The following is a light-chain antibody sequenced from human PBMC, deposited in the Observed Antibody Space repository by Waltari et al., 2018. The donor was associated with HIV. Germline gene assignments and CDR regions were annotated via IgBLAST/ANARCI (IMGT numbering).Light chain of an antibody. CDR2: KDT. CDR3: QSSDTSGTY. Sequence: FELTQPPSMSLSPGQTARITCPGDALPQLFAYWFQQKSSQAPVLLIFKDTERQTGIPARFSGSSSGTVATLTISGVRAEDEADYYCQSSDTSGTYFGGGTKLTVL. V-gene: IGLV3-25*03. CDR1: ALPQLF. J-gene: IGLJ2*01.